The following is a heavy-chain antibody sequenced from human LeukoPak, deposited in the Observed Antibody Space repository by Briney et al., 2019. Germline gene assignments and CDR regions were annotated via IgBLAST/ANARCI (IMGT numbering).Heavy chain of an antibody. Sequence: PSETLSLTCAVYGGSFSGYYWSWIRQPPGKGLEWIGEINHSGSTNYNPSLKSRVTISVDTSKNQFSLKLSSVTAADTAVYYCARGRIAAAGSQFGYWGQGTLVTVSS. CDR1: GGSFSGYY. V-gene: IGHV4-34*01. CDR3: ARGRIAAAGSQFGY. D-gene: IGHD6-13*01. J-gene: IGHJ4*02. CDR2: INHSGST.